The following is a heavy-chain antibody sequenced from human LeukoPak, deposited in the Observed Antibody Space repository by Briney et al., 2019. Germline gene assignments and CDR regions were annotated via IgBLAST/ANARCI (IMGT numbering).Heavy chain of an antibody. V-gene: IGHV1-3*01. CDR2: INAGNGNT. CDR1: GYTLTSYA. Sequence: ASVKVSCKASGYTLTSYAMHWVRQAPGQRLEWMGWINAGNGNTKYSQKFQGRVTITRDTSASTAYMELSSLRSEDTAVYYCARERVGALYYYYGMDVWGQGTTVTVSS. CDR3: ARERVGALYYYYGMDV. J-gene: IGHJ6*02. D-gene: IGHD1-26*01.